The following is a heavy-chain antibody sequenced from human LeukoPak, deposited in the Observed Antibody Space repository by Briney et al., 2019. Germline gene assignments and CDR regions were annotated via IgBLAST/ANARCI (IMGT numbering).Heavy chain of an antibody. Sequence: PSETLSLTCTVSGGSISSYYWSWIRQPAGKGLEWIGHIYTSGSTNYNPSLKSRVTMSVDTSKNQFSLKLSSVTAADTAVYYCAREYYYDSSGCYDYWGQGTLVTVSS. J-gene: IGHJ4*02. CDR1: GGSISSYY. CDR2: IYTSGST. V-gene: IGHV4-4*07. CDR3: AREYYYDSSGCYDY. D-gene: IGHD3-22*01.